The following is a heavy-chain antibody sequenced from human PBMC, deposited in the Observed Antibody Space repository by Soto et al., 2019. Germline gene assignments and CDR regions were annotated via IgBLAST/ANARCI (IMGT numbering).Heavy chain of an antibody. J-gene: IGHJ6*02. CDR3: ARNLRFLEFGFGSSDYYYGMDV. D-gene: IGHD3-3*01. CDR2: ISSSGSTI. CDR1: GFTFSSYE. Sequence: VQLVESGGGLVQPGGSLRLSCAASGFTFSSYEMNWVRQAPGKGLEWVSYISSSGSTIYYADSVKGRFTISRDNAKNSLYLQMNSLRAEDTAVYYCARNLRFLEFGFGSSDYYYGMDVWGQGTTVTVSS. V-gene: IGHV3-48*03.